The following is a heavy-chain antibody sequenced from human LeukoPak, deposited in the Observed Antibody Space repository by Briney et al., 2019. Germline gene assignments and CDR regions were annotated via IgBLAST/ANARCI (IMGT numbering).Heavy chain of an antibody. CDR2: INHSGST. V-gene: IGHV4-34*01. Sequence: SETLSLTCAVYGGSFSGYYWSWIRQPPGKGLEWIGGINHSGSTNYNPSLKSRVTISVDTSKNQFSLKLSSVTAADTAVYYCARAAIGYCSSTSCYRAYYYYGMDVWGQGTTVTVSS. CDR1: GGSFSGYY. J-gene: IGHJ6*02. CDR3: ARAAIGYCSSTSCYRAYYYYGMDV. D-gene: IGHD2-2*03.